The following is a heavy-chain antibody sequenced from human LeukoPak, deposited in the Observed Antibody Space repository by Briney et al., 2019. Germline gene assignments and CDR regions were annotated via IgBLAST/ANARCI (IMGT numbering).Heavy chain of an antibody. CDR2: ISGSGGST. Sequence: GGSLRLSCAASGFTFSSYAMSWVRQAPGKGLEWVSAISGSGGSTYYADSVKGRFTISRDNSKNTLYLQMNSLRAEDTAVYYCATGEGPHYSNYEGSSFDTWGQGTLVTVSS. V-gene: IGHV3-23*01. D-gene: IGHD4-11*01. J-gene: IGHJ5*02. CDR3: ATGEGPHYSNYEGSSFDT. CDR1: GFTFSSYA.